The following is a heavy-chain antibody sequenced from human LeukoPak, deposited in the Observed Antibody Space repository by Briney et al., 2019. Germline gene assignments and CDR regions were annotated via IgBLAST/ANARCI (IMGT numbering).Heavy chain of an antibody. V-gene: IGHV3-21*01. CDR1: GFTFSSYS. J-gene: IGHJ4*02. D-gene: IGHD5-18*01. Sequence: GGSLRLSCAASGFTFSSYSMNWVRQAPGKGLEWVSSISSSSYIYYADSVKGRFTISRDNAKNSLYLQMNSLRAEDTAVYYCARAGYSYGYDYWGQGTLVTVSS. CDR3: ARAGYSYGYDY. CDR2: ISSSSYI.